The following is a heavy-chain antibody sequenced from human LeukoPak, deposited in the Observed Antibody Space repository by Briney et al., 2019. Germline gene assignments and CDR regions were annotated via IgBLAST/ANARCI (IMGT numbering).Heavy chain of an antibody. CDR1: GFTFSSYW. D-gene: IGHD3-22*01. CDR3: ARGTMIGYYFDY. CDR2: INQDGSEK. V-gene: IGHV3-7*01. J-gene: IGHJ4*02. Sequence: PGGSLRLSCAASGFTFSSYWMTWVRQAPGKGLVWVASINQDGSEKYYVDSVKGRFTISRDNARNSLYLQMNSLRAGDTAVYYCARGTMIGYYFDYWGQGTLVTVSS.